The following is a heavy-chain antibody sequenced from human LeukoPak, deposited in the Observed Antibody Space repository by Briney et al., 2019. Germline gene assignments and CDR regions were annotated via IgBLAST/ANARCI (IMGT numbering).Heavy chain of an antibody. Sequence: PGGSLRLSCAASGFTFSSYAMSWVRQAPGKGLEWVSAISGSGVSTYYADSVKGRFTISRDNSNNTLYLQMNSLRAEDTAVYYCARDYDILTGYYFDYWGQGTLVTVSS. D-gene: IGHD3-9*01. V-gene: IGHV3-23*01. CDR3: ARDYDILTGYYFDY. J-gene: IGHJ4*02. CDR1: GFTFSSYA. CDR2: ISGSGVST.